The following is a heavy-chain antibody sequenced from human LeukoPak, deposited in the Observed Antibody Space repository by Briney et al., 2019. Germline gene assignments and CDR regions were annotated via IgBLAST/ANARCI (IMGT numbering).Heavy chain of an antibody. D-gene: IGHD3-3*01. J-gene: IGHJ4*02. V-gene: IGHV3-7*01. Sequence: GGSLRLSCAASGSTFNNYGMHWVRQAPGKGLEWVATIKQDGSEKYYVDSVKGRFTISRDNAKNSLYLQMNSLRAEDTAVYYCARDRNTDFWSGYYTNYCDYWGQGTLVTVSS. CDR2: IKQDGSEK. CDR1: GSTFNNYG. CDR3: ARDRNTDFWSGYYTNYCDY.